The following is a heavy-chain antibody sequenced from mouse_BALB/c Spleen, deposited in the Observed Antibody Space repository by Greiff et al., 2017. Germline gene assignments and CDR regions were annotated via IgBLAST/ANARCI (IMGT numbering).Heavy chain of an antibody. Sequence: VHVKQSGPELVKPGASVKMSCKASGYTFTSYVMHWVKQKPGQGLEWIGYINPYNDGTKYNEKFKGKATLTSDKSSSTAYMELSSLTSEDSAVYYCARGPYGSFYYYAMDYWGQGTSVTVSS. J-gene: IGHJ4*01. D-gene: IGHD1-1*01. V-gene: IGHV1-14*01. CDR1: GYTFTSYV. CDR2: INPYNDGT. CDR3: ARGPYGSFYYYAMDY.